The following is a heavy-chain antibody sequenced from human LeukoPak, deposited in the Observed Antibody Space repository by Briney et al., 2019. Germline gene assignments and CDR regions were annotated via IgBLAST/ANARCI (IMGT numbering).Heavy chain of an antibody. CDR2: IKQDGSEK. Sequence: PGGSLRLSCAASGFTFNNYAMSWVRQAPGKGLEWVANIKQDGSEKYYVDSVKGRFTISRDNAKNSLYLQMNSLRAEDTAVYYCARDAVAYDFWSGYYTLGAFDIWGQGTMVTVSS. CDR3: ARDAVAYDFWSGYYTLGAFDI. J-gene: IGHJ3*02. D-gene: IGHD3-3*01. CDR1: GFTFNNYA. V-gene: IGHV3-7*01.